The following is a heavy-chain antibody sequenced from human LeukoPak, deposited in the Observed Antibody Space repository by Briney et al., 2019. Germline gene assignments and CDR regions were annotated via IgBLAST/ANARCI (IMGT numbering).Heavy chain of an antibody. CDR2: ITWTGSTI. CDR1: GFSSTDYY. CDR3: ARVAGYCSSTSCYGYYYDY. V-gene: IGHV3-11*01. Sequence: GGSLRLSCAASGFSSTDYYMTWIRQAPGKGLEWVSYITWTGSTIYYADSVKGRFTISRDNAKNSLYLQMNSLRAEDTAVYYCARVAGYCSSTSCYGYYYDYWGQGTLVTVSS. D-gene: IGHD2-2*01. J-gene: IGHJ4*02.